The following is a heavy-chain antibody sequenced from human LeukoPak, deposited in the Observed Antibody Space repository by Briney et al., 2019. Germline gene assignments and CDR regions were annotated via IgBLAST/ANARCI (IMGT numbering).Heavy chain of an antibody. D-gene: IGHD2-2*01. CDR3: ARDSVAPAVHYYFDY. Sequence: PGGSLRLSCAASGFSTSTYSMGWVRQAPGKGLEWVSYIGSTSIYADSVKGRFTISRDNSKNTLYLQMNSLRAEDTAVYYCARDSVAPAVHYYFDYWGQGTLVTVSS. CDR1: GFSTSTYS. J-gene: IGHJ4*02. V-gene: IGHV3-48*01. CDR2: IGSTSI.